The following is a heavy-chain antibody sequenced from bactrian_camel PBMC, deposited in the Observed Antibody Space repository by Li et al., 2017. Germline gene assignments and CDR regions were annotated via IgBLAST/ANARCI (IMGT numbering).Heavy chain of an antibody. J-gene: IGHJ4*01. Sequence: DVQLVESGGGSVQAGGSLRLSCAADRFTFTSDYMSWVRQAPGKGLEWVSTVVDGGDSTYYADSVKGRFTMSRDNAKNTLYLQMSNLQVEDTATYYCAGPGVEPNPGGPGTQVTVS. CDR2: VVDGGDST. D-gene: IGHD3*01. V-gene: IGHV3S40*01. CDR1: RFTFTSDY.